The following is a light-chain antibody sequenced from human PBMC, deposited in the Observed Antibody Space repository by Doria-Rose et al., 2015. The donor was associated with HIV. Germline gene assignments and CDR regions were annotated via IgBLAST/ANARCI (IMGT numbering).Light chain of an antibody. J-gene: IGKJ1*01. CDR1: QSFSSTC. CDR3: LQYGTSWT. CDR2: DGS. Sequence: TQSPGTLSLSPGERATLSCRASQSFSSTCLAWYQQKPGQAPSLLIYDGSTRATGIPDTFSASGSGTDFTLTINRLEPEDFAPYYCLQYGTSWTFGQGTKGEI. V-gene: IGKV3-20*01.